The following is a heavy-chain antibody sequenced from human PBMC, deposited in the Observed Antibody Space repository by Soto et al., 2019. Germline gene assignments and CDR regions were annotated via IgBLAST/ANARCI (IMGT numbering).Heavy chain of an antibody. Sequence: QVQLVQSGAEVKKPGASVKVSCKASGYTFTSYGISWVRQAPGQGLEWMGWISAYNGNTNYAQKLQGRVTMTTDTSPSTAYTELRSLRSHDTAVYYCARATGSSYWIDPRGQGALVTAYS. CDR3: ARATGSSYWIDP. CDR1: GYTFTSYG. CDR2: ISAYNGNT. J-gene: IGHJ5*02. D-gene: IGHD1-26*01. V-gene: IGHV1-18*01.